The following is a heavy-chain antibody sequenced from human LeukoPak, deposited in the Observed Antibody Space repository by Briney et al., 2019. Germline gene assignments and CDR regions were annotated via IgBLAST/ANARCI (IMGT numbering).Heavy chain of an antibody. Sequence: ASVKVSCKASGYTFTSYGISWVRQAPGQGLEWMGWISAYNGNTNYAQKLQGRVTMTTDTSTSTAYMELRSLRSDDTVVYYCARGGYSYGSAPYYFDYWGQGTLVTVSP. CDR3: ARGGYSYGSAPYYFDY. CDR1: GYTFTSYG. D-gene: IGHD5-18*01. V-gene: IGHV1-18*01. CDR2: ISAYNGNT. J-gene: IGHJ4*02.